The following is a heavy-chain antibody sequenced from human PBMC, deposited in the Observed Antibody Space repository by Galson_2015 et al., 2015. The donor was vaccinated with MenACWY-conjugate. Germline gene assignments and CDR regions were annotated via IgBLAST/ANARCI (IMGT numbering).Heavy chain of an antibody. CDR2: INYSGST. V-gene: IGHV4-39*01. Sequence: SINYSGSTYYDPSLKSRVTMSLDTSKNQLSLNLGSVTAADTAVYYCARRSYYSGSYTGWFDSWGQGTLVTVSS. J-gene: IGHJ5*01. D-gene: IGHD1-26*01. CDR3: ARRSYYSGSYTGWFDS.